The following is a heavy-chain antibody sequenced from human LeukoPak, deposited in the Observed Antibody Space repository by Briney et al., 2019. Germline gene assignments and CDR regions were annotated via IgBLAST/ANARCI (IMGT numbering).Heavy chain of an antibody. CDR2: IRYDGSNK. CDR1: GFTFSNYG. CDR3: AKVKQQLVLYYYMDV. Sequence: GGSLRLSCAASGFTFSNYGMHWVRQAPGKGLEWVTFIRYDGSNKYYADSVKGRFTISRDNFKNTLYLQMNSLRAEDTAVYYCAKVKQQLVLYYYMDVWGKGTTVTVSS. V-gene: IGHV3-30*02. J-gene: IGHJ6*03. D-gene: IGHD6-13*01.